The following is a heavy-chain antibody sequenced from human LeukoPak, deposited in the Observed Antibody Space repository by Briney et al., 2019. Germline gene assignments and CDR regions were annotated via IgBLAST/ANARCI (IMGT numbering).Heavy chain of an antibody. V-gene: IGHV4-39*07. CDR2: IYYSGST. J-gene: IGHJ3*02. D-gene: IGHD3-22*01. Sequence: SETLSLTCTVSGGSISSSSYYWGWIRQPPGKGLEWIGSIYYSGSTYYNPSLKSRVTISVDKSKNQFSLKLSSVTAADTAVYYCASEYYYDSSGYSDAFDIWGQGTMVTVSS. CDR1: GGSISSSSYY. CDR3: ASEYYYDSSGYSDAFDI.